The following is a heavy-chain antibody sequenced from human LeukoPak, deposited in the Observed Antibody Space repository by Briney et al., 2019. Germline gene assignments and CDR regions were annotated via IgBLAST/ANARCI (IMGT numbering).Heavy chain of an antibody. D-gene: IGHD5-18*01. CDR1: GFSFSSYS. V-gene: IGHV3-21*01. Sequence: GRSLRPSCAASGFSFSSYSMNWVRQAPGKGLEWVSSISSGSKYIYNADSLKGRFTISRDNAKNSLYLQMNSLRAEDTAVYYCARALSYSYGSMDFWGQGTLVIVSS. CDR2: ISSGSKYI. CDR3: ARALSYSYGSMDF. J-gene: IGHJ4*02.